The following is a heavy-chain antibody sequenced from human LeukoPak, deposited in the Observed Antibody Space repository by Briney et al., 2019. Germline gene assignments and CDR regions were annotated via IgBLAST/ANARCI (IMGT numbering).Heavy chain of an antibody. CDR3: ATAPGICSGGSCYFSWYFDL. J-gene: IGHJ2*01. V-gene: IGHV1-24*01. CDR1: GYTLTELS. D-gene: IGHD2-15*01. Sequence: ASVKVSCKVSGYTLTELSMHWVRQAPGKGLEWMGGFDPEDGETIYAQKFQGRVTMTEDTSTDTAYMELSSLRSEDTAVYYCATAPGICSGGSCYFSWYFDLWGRGTLVTVSS. CDR2: FDPEDGET.